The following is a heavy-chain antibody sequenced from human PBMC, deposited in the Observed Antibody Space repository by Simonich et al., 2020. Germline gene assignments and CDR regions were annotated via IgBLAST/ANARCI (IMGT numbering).Heavy chain of an antibody. J-gene: IGHJ4*02. CDR1: GVTFSSYA. CDR3: ARDHLDSGSYYFDY. D-gene: IGHD1-26*01. V-gene: IGHV3-30*07. CDR2: ISYDGSNK. Sequence: QVQLVESGGGVVQPGRSLRLSCAASGVTFSSYAMHWVRQAPGKGVEWVAGISYDGSNKYYADSVKGRFTIPRDKSKSTLYLQMNSLRAEDTAVYYCARDHLDSGSYYFDYWGQGTLVTVSS.